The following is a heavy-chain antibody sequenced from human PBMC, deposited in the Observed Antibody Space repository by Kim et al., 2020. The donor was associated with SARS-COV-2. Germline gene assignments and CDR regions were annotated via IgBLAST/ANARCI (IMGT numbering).Heavy chain of an antibody. V-gene: IGHV1-18*01. D-gene: IGHD3-3*01. J-gene: IGHJ5*02. CDR3: ARDPITIFGVTKEWFDP. CDR2: ISAYNGNK. CDR1: GYTFTSYG. Sequence: ASVKVSCKASGYTFTSYGISWVRQAPGQGLEWMGWISAYNGNKNYAQKLRGRGTMTTDTSPSTANMELRSLRSDETAVYYCARDPITIFGVTKEWFDPWGQGTLVTVSS.